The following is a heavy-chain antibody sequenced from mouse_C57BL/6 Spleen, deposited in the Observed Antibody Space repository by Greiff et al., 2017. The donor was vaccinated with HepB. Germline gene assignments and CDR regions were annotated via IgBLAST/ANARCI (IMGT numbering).Heavy chain of an antibody. J-gene: IGHJ3*01. CDR2: ISSGSSTI. CDR1: GFTFSDYG. CDR3: ARSYDYDWFAY. Sequence: EVQLVESGGGLVKPGGSLKLSCAASGFTFSDYGMHWVRQAPEKGLEWVAYISSGSSTIYYADTVKGRFTISRDNAKNTLSLQLTSLRSEDTAMYYCARSYDYDWFAYWGQGTLVTVSA. D-gene: IGHD2-4*01. V-gene: IGHV5-17*01.